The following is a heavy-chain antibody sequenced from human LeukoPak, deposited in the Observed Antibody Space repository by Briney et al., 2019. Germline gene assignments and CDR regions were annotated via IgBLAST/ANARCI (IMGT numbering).Heavy chain of an antibody. CDR2: INWNGGST. V-gene: IGHV3-20*04. CDR3: ARVVYGDNLNYMDV. D-gene: IGHD4-17*01. Sequence: GGSLRLSCAASGFTFDDYGMTWVRQAPGKGLEGVSGINWNGGSTGYADSVKGRFTISRDNAKNSLYLQMNSLRVEDTAFYYCARVVYGDNLNYMDVWGKGTTVTVSS. CDR1: GFTFDDYG. J-gene: IGHJ6*03.